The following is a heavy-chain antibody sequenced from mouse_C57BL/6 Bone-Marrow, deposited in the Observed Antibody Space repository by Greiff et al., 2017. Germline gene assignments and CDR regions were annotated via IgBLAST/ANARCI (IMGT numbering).Heavy chain of an antibody. CDR1: GYTFTSYW. CDR3: ARSLSYYYGSSLRFAY. CDR2: IDPSDSET. Sequence: QVQLQQPGAELVRPGSSVKLSCKASGYTFTSYWMHWVKQRPIQGLEWIGNIDPSDSETHYNQKFKGKATLTVDTSSSTAYMQLSSLTSEDSAVYYCARSLSYYYGSSLRFAYWGQGTLVTVSA. J-gene: IGHJ3*01. V-gene: IGHV1-52*01. D-gene: IGHD1-1*01.